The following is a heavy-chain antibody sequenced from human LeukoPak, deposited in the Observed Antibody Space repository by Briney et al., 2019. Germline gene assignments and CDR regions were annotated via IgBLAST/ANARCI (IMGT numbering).Heavy chain of an antibody. CDR1: GGTFSTYS. V-gene: IGHV1-69*04. J-gene: IGHJ4*02. D-gene: IGHD3-22*01. Sequence: GASVKVSCKASGGTFSTYSISWVRQAPGQGLEWMGRIIPILGIANYAQKFQGRVTITADKSTSTAYMELSSLRSEDTAVYYCARVSHTYYDSSGYYLYWGQGTLVTVSS. CDR3: ARVSHTYYDSSGYYLY. CDR2: IIPILGIA.